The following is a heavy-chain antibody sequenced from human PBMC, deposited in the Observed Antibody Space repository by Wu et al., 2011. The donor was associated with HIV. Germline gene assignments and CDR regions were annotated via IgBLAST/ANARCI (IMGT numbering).Heavy chain of an antibody. V-gene: IGHV1-69*11. Sequence: QAQLVQSGAGGRGSLGSSVKVSCKASGGTLRKYAFSWVRQAPGQGLEWMGGIVPVLGGSNYARRFQGRVTITADESRTTVHMEVRSLRSDDSAVYFCTRSTEAAAHPYYFLNIWGEGTTVTVSS. D-gene: IGHD2-2*01. J-gene: IGHJ6*03. CDR2: IVPVLGGS. CDR1: GGTLRKYA. CDR3: TRSTEAAAHPYYFLNI.